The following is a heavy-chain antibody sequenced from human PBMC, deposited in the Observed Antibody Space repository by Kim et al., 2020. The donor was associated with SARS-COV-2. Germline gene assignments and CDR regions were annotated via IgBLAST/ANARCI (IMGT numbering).Heavy chain of an antibody. V-gene: IGHV3-23*01. J-gene: IGHJ4*02. D-gene: IGHD2-21*01. Sequence: GGSLRLSCTASGSTFINYAMSWVRQAPGKGLEWVSGISGSGSTSNYADSVEGRFTISRDNSKNTLFLQMDGLRAEDTAIYYCAKNPHTPLIRTLMYFDSWGLGTLVTVSS. CDR2: ISGSGSTS. CDR3: AKNPHTPLIRTLMYFDS. CDR1: GSTFINYA.